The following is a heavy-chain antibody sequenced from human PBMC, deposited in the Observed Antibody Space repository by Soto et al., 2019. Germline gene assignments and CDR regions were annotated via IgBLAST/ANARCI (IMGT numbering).Heavy chain of an antibody. CDR3: ATQSSRYSGYD. CDR2: ISSSSSYI. Sequence: EVQLVESGGGLVKPGGSLRLSCAASGFTFSSYSMNWVRQAPGKGLEWVSSISSSSSYIYYADSVKGRLAISRDNAKHSLYLQMNGLRAEDTAVYYCATQSSRYSGYDWGQGTLVSVSS. J-gene: IGHJ4*02. D-gene: IGHD5-12*01. V-gene: IGHV3-21*01. CDR1: GFTFSSYS.